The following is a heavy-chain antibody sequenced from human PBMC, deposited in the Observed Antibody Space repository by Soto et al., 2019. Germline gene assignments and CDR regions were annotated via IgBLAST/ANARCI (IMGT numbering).Heavy chain of an antibody. J-gene: IGHJ5*02. CDR1: GYNFTTFG. D-gene: IGHD2-2*01. CDR2: IDPRDSYV. Sequence: VESLKISCTGFGYNFTTFGISWVRQMPGKGLEWMGRIDPRDSYVNYSPSFQGHVTISLDKSISTAYLQWGSLKASDTAMYYCARLFCSTTTCDSWFDPWGQGTLVTVSS. CDR3: ARLFCSTTTCDSWFDP. V-gene: IGHV5-10-1*01.